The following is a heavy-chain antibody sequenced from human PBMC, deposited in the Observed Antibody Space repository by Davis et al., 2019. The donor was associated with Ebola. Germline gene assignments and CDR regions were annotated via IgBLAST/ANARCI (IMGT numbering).Heavy chain of an antibody. V-gene: IGHV4-4*07. J-gene: IGHJ3*02. CDR3: ARASLGYCSGGSCYFGDAFDI. CDR2: IYTSGST. Sequence: PSETLSLTCTVSGGSISSYYWSWIRQPAGKGLEWIGHIYTSGSTNYNPSLKSRVTISVDTSKNQFSLKLSSVTAADTAVYYCARASLGYCSGGSCYFGDAFDIWGQGTMVTVSS. CDR1: GGSISSYY. D-gene: IGHD2-15*01.